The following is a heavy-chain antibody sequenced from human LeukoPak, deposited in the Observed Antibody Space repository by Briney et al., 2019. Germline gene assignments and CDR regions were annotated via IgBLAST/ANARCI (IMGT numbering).Heavy chain of an antibody. Sequence: ASVKVSCKASGYTFTSYGISWVRQAPGQGLEWTGWISAYNGNTNYAQKLQGRVTMTTDTSTSTAYMELRSLRSDDTAVYYCARAAGYDILTGYYIETTFDPWGQGTLVTVSS. V-gene: IGHV1-18*01. CDR2: ISAYNGNT. J-gene: IGHJ5*02. CDR1: GYTFTSYG. CDR3: ARAAGYDILTGYYIETTFDP. D-gene: IGHD3-9*01.